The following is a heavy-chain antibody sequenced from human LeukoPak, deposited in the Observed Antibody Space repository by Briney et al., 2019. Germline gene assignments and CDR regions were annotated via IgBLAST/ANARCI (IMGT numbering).Heavy chain of an antibody. Sequence: GASVKVSCKASGGTFSSYATSWVRQAPGQGLEWMGGIIPIFGTANYAQKFQGRVTITTDESTSTAYMELSSLRSEDTAVYYCARARGYSYGYEGYFDYWGQGTLVTVSS. CDR2: IIPIFGTA. V-gene: IGHV1-69*05. D-gene: IGHD5-18*01. CDR3: ARARGYSYGYEGYFDY. CDR1: GGTFSSYA. J-gene: IGHJ4*02.